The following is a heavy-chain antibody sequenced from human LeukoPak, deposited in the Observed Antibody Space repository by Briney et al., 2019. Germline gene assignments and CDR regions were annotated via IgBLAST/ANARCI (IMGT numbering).Heavy chain of an antibody. J-gene: IGHJ6*02. CDR3: ARRNAMDV. CDR2: INRDGSER. CDR1: GFTFSNYW. V-gene: IGHV3-7*03. Sequence: GGSLRLSCAASGFTFSNYWMTWVRQAPGKGLEWVANINRDGSERYYVDSVKGRFTISRDDAKSSLYLQMNSLRAEDTAMYYCARRNAMDVWGQGTTVIVFS.